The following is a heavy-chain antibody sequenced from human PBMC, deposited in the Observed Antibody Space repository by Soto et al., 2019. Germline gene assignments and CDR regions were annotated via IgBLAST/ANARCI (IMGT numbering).Heavy chain of an antibody. Sequence: QVQLVESGGGVVQPGRSLRLSCAASGFTFSSYGMHWVRQAPGKGLEWVAVISYDGSNKYYADSVKGRFTISRDNSKNSLYLQMNSLRAEDTAVYYCARESWSGSYEYFCYWGPGTLVTGSS. V-gene: IGHV3-30*03. J-gene: IGHJ4*02. CDR2: ISYDGSNK. D-gene: IGHD1-26*01. CDR1: GFTFSSYG. CDR3: ARESWSGSYEYFCY.